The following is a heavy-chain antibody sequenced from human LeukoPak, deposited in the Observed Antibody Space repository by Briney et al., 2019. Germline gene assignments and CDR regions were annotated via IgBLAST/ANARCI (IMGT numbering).Heavy chain of an antibody. Sequence: GGSLRLSCAASGFTFSSNGMHWVRQAPGKGLEWVAFIRYDGNNQYYADSVKGRFTISRDNSKNTLYLQMNSLRAEDTAVYYCTKEEQQLWFFDYWGQGTLVTVSS. CDR2: IRYDGNNQ. CDR1: GFTFSSNG. V-gene: IGHV3-30*02. J-gene: IGHJ4*02. CDR3: TKEEQQLWFFDY. D-gene: IGHD5-18*01.